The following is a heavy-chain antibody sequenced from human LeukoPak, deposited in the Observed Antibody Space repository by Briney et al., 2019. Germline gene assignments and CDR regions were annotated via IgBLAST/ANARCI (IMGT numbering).Heavy chain of an antibody. V-gene: IGHV4-4*07. D-gene: IGHD4-17*01. CDR1: GGSISSYY. CDR3: ARHQTDYGDPLKFDY. Sequence: PSETLSLTCTVSGGSISSYYWSWIRQPAGKGLEWIGRIYTSGSTNYNPSLKSRVTISVDTSKNQFPLKLSSVTAADTAVYYCARHQTDYGDPLKFDYWGQGTLVTVSS. CDR2: IYTSGST. J-gene: IGHJ4*02.